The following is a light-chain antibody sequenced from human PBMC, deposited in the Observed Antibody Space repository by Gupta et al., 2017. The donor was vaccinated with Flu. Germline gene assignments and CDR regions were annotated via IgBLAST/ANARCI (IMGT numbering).Light chain of an antibody. V-gene: IGKV1-39*01. Sequence: DVQMTQSPSSLSASVGDRVVITCRASPSIDRHLNWHQQKPGEAPNLLIFGTSTLQSGVPSRFSGSGSETEFTLTIDGLQPEDFATYYCQQSYSTPPTFGQGTKVETK. CDR1: PSIDRH. CDR3: QQSYSTPPT. J-gene: IGKJ1*01. CDR2: GTS.